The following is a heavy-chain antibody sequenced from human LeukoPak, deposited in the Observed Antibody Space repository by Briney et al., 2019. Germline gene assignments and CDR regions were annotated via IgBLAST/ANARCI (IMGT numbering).Heavy chain of an antibody. CDR3: ARVQGGRGDCSGGSCYYAFDI. CDR2: IIPIFGTA. D-gene: IGHD2-15*01. Sequence: ASVKVSCKASGGTFSSYAISWVRQAPGQGLEWTGGIIPIFGTANYAQKLQGRVTMTTDTSTSTAYMELRSLRSDDTAVYYCARVQGGRGDCSGGSCYYAFDIWGQGTMVTVSS. J-gene: IGHJ3*02. CDR1: GGTFSSYA. V-gene: IGHV1-69*05.